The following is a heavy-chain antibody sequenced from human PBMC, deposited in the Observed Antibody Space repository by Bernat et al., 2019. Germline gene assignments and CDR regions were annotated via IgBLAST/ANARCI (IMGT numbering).Heavy chain of an antibody. Sequence: EVQLLESGGGLVQPGGSLRLSCAASGFTFSSYTMSWVRQAPGKGLEWVSTISSSGDNTCYGDSVKGRFTISRDNCQNTLYVQMNSLRAEDTAVYYCAKWRPGSSFPRYFDYWGQGTLVTVSS. CDR3: AKWRPGSSFPRYFDY. D-gene: IGHD6-6*01. CDR1: GFTFSSYT. J-gene: IGHJ4*02. V-gene: IGHV3-23*01. CDR2: ISSSGDNT.